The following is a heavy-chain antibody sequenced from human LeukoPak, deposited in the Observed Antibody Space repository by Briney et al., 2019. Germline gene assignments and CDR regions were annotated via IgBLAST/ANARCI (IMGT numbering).Heavy chain of an antibody. J-gene: IGHJ3*02. V-gene: IGHV4-61*01. D-gene: IGHD3-22*01. CDR2: IYYSGST. Sequence: PSETLSLTCTDSGDSISSSSYYWGWIRQPPGKGLEWIGYIYYSGSTNYNPSLKSRVTISVDTSKNQFSLKLSSVTAADTAVYYCARDRALSSGYYLAFDIWGQGTMVTVSS. CDR3: ARDRALSSGYYLAFDI. CDR1: GDSISSSSYY.